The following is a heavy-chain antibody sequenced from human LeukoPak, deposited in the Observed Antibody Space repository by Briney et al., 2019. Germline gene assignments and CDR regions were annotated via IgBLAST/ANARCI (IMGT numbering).Heavy chain of an antibody. CDR1: GYTFTSYD. J-gene: IGHJ4*02. CDR2: INPNSGGT. Sequence: GASAKVSCKASGYTFTSYDINWVRQATGQGLEWMGWINPNSGGTNYAQKFQGRVTMTRDTSISTAYMELSRLRSDDTAVYYCARALDTAMAQCFDYWGQGTLVTVSS. V-gene: IGHV1-2*02. D-gene: IGHD5-18*01. CDR3: ARALDTAMAQCFDY.